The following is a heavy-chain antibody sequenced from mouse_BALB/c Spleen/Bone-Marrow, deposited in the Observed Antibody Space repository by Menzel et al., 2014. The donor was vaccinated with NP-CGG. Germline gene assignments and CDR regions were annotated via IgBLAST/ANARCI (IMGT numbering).Heavy chain of an antibody. CDR3: ARSGKVRNAMDY. CDR2: ISGYYGDA. V-gene: IGHV1S137*01. J-gene: IGHJ4*01. D-gene: IGHD2-14*01. Sequence: QVHVKQSGAKLVRPGASVKISCKGSGYTFTDHAIHWVKRSHAKSLEWIGVISGYYGDAIYNQKFKGKATMTVDKSSSTAYMELARLTSEDSAIYYCARSGKVRNAMDYWGQGTSVTVSS. CDR1: GYTFTDHA.